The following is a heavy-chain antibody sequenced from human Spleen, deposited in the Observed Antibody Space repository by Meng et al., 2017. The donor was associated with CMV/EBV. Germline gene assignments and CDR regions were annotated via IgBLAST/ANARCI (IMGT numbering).Heavy chain of an antibody. Sequence: QVQLQQWGAGLLKPSETLSLTGPCYGGSFSGYYGSWIRQPPGKGLEWIGEINHSGSTNYNPSLKSRVTISVDKSKNQFSLKLSSVTAADTAVYYCANRGFDPWGQGTLVTVSS. CDR3: ANRGFDP. CDR2: INHSGST. V-gene: IGHV4-34*01. D-gene: IGHD3-10*01. CDR1: GGSFSGYY. J-gene: IGHJ5*02.